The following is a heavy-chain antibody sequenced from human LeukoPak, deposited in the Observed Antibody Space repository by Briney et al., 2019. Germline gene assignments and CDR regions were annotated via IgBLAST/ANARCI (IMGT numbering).Heavy chain of an antibody. D-gene: IGHD4/OR15-4a*01. CDR3: ARDKANHPKDY. V-gene: IGHV1-18*01. J-gene: IGHJ4*02. CDR2: ISAYNVNT. CDR1: GYTFISYG. Sequence: GASVKVSCKASGYTFISYGITWVRQAPGQGLEWMGWISAYNVNTDYAQNLQGRITMTTDTSTSTAYMELRSLRSDDTAVYYCARDKANHPKDYWGQGTLVTVSS.